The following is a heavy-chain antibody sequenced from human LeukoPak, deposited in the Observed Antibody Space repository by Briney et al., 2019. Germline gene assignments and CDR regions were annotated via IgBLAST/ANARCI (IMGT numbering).Heavy chain of an antibody. CDR1: GFTFSSYA. Sequence: GSLRLSCAASGFTFSSYAMSWVRQAPGKGPEWVSAISGNGGSTYYPDSVKGRFTVSRDNSKNTLYLRMDSLRAEDTAVYYCARDRSLEMATWGYWGQGTLVTVSS. D-gene: IGHD5-24*01. J-gene: IGHJ4*02. CDR3: ARDRSLEMATWGY. V-gene: IGHV3-23*01. CDR2: ISGNGGST.